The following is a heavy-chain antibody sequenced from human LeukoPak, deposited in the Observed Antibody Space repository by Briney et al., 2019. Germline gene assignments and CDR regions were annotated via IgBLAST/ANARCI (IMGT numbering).Heavy chain of an antibody. J-gene: IGHJ4*02. CDR3: AKRGVVIRVFLVGFHKEAYYFES. CDR1: GITLSNYG. CDR2: ISDSGGST. D-gene: IGHD3/OR15-3a*01. V-gene: IGHV3-23*01. Sequence: RGSLRLSCAVSGITLSNYGMSWVRQAPGKGLEWVAGISDSGGSTKYADSVKGRFTISRDNPKNTLFLQMNSLRADDTAVYFCAKRGVVIRVFLVGFHKEAYYFESWGQGALVTVSS.